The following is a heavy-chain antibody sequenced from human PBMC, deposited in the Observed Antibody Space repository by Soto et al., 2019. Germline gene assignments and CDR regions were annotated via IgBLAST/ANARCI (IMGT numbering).Heavy chain of an antibody. CDR3: ARGVTMVRGVIKTFDY. D-gene: IGHD3-10*01. CDR1: GGSISSYY. CDR2: IYYSGST. V-gene: IGHV4-59*01. J-gene: IGHJ4*02. Sequence: PSETLSLTCTVSGGSISSYYWSWIRQPPGKGLEWIGYIYYSGSTNYNPSLKSRVTISVDTSKNQFSLKLSSVTAADTAVYYCARGVTMVRGVIKTFDYWGQGTLVTVSS.